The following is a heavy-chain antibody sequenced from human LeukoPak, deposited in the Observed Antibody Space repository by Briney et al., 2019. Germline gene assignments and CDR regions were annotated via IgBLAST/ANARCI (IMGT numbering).Heavy chain of an antibody. CDR3: ARGSVLQLWFLIDY. CDR2: INHSGST. Sequence: SETLSLTCAVYGGSFSGYYWSWIRQPPGKGLEWIGEINHSGSTNYNPSLRSRVTTSVDTSKNQFSLKLSSVTAADTAVYYCARGSVLQLWFLIDYWGQGTLVTVSS. CDR1: GGSFSGYY. J-gene: IGHJ4*02. V-gene: IGHV4-34*01. D-gene: IGHD5-18*01.